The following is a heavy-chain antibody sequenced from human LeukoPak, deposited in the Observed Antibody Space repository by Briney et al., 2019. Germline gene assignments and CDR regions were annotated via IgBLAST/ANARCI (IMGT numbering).Heavy chain of an antibody. CDR3: ARDPPQQPGVPASAFDI. J-gene: IGHJ3*02. D-gene: IGHD6-13*01. V-gene: IGHV1-2*02. Sequence: VASVKVSCKASGYTFTGYYMHWVRQAPGQGLEWMGWINPNSGGTNYAQKFQGRVTMTRDTSISTAYMELSRLRSDDTAVYYCARDPPQQPGVPASAFDIWGQGTMVTVSS. CDR2: INPNSGGT. CDR1: GYTFTGYY.